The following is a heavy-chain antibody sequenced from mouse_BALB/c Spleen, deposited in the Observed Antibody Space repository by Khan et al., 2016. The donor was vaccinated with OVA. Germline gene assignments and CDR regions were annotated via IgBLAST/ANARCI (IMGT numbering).Heavy chain of an antibody. CDR3: ARGSYMYGSWFAY. J-gene: IGHJ3*01. CDR2: INTNTGEP. D-gene: IGHD2-14*01. V-gene: IGHV9-3*02. Sequence: QIQLVQSGPELKKPGETVKISCKASGYIFTNYGMNWVKQAPGKGLKWMGWINTNTGEPTFAEEFKERFAFSLETSANTAYLQINSLKNEDTATYFCARGSYMYGSWFAYWGQGTLVTVSA. CDR1: GYIFTNYG.